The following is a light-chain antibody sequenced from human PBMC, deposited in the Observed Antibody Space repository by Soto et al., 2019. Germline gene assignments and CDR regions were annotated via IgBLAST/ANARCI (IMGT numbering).Light chain of an antibody. CDR2: GAS. V-gene: IGKV3-15*01. Sequence: EIILRQSPASLSVSPGERATPSCRARQSVNNNLAWYQQKPGQAPRLLIYGASTRATGIPGRFRGSGSGTEFTLTITSLQSEDFAVYFCQQYNNLPPDTFGQGTKLEIK. J-gene: IGKJ2*01. CDR1: QSVNNN. CDR3: QQYNNLPPDT.